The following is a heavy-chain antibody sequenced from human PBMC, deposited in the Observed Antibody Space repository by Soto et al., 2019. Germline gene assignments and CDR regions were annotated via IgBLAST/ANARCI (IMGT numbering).Heavy chain of an antibody. J-gene: IGHJ6*02. CDR3: ARDPHGDYSGGNYYYYGMDV. Sequence: QVQLQESGPGLVKPSQTLSLTCTVSGGSISSGDYYWSWIRQPPGKGLEWIGYIYYSGSTYYNPSPKSRVTISVDTSKNQFSLKLSSVTAADTAVYYCARDPHGDYSGGNYYYYGMDVWGQGTTVTVSS. V-gene: IGHV4-30-4*01. D-gene: IGHD4-17*01. CDR1: GGSISSGDYY. CDR2: IYYSGST.